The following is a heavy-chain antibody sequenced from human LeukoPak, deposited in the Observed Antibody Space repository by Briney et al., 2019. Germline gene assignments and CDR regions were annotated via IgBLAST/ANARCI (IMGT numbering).Heavy chain of an antibody. D-gene: IGHD5-12*01. J-gene: IGHJ4*02. Sequence: ASVKVSCKASGYTFTSYYMHWVRQAPGQGLEWMGIINPSGGSTSYAQKFQGRVTMTRDTSTSTVYMELSSLRSEDTAVYYCAREAPYLIGQQLLRLLDFWGQGTLVTVSS. CDR3: AREAPYLIGQQLLRLLDF. CDR1: GYTFTSYY. V-gene: IGHV1-46*01. CDR2: INPSGGST.